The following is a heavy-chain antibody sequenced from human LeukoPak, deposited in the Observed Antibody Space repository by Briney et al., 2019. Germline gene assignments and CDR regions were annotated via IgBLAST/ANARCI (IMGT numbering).Heavy chain of an antibody. D-gene: IGHD3-22*01. Sequence: PGGSLRLSCAASGFTFSTSGMNWVRQAPGKGLEWVAVIWSDGSEKRYADSVKGRFTIPRDNSKSTLYLQMNSLRAEDTAVYYCVSGSDTSGYYFYWGQGTLVTVSS. CDR1: GFTFSTSG. J-gene: IGHJ4*02. V-gene: IGHV3-33*03. CDR2: IWSDGSEK. CDR3: VSGSDTSGYYFY.